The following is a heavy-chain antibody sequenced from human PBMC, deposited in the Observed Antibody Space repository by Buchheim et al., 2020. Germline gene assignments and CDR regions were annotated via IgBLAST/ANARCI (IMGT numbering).Heavy chain of an antibody. CDR1: GFSFSPFG. V-gene: IGHV3-21*01. CDR2: VGSGHHT. J-gene: IGHJ4*02. CDR3: ARDFSGWPRDY. Sequence: DVQLVESGGGLVMPGGSLTLSCVTSGFSFSPFGMTWVRQAPGKGLEWVATVGSGHHTFYADLVEGRFTVSRDNARSSVYLQLNSLRAEDTAVYFCARDFSGWPRDYWGQGTL. D-gene: IGHD6-19*01.